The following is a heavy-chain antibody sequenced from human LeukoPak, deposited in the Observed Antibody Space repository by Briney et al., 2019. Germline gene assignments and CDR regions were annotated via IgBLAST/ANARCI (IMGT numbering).Heavy chain of an antibody. CDR2: ISDTGGST. Sequence: GGSLRLSCAVSGITLSNYGMSWVRQAPGKGLEWVAGISDTGGSTNYADSVKDRFTISRDNPKNTLYLQMNSLRAEDTAVYFCAKRGVVIRVILVGFHKEAYYFESWGQGVLVTVSS. J-gene: IGHJ4*02. D-gene: IGHD3/OR15-3a*01. V-gene: IGHV3-23*01. CDR1: GITLSNYG. CDR3: AKRGVVIRVILVGFHKEAYYFES.